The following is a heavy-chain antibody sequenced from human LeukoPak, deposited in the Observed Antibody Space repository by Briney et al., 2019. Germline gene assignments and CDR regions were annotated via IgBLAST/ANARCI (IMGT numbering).Heavy chain of an antibody. CDR1: GDTLTELS. J-gene: IGHJ4*02. V-gene: IGHV1-24*01. Sequence: ASVKVSCKVSGDTLTELSTHWVRQAPGKGLEWMGGFDPEHGEMIYAQKLQGRVTMAEDRSTDTAYMELSSLRSEDTAVYYCATGGPWDLLKYWGQGTLVTVSS. CDR3: ATGGPWDLLKY. D-gene: IGHD3-9*01. CDR2: FDPEHGEM.